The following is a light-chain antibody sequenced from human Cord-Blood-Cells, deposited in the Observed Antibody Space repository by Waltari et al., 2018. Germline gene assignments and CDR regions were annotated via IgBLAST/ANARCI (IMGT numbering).Light chain of an antibody. CDR3: QQLNSYPLT. Sequence: DIQLTQSPSFLSASVGDRVTMTCRASQGISSYLAWYQQKPGKATKLLSYAASTLQSGVPSRFSGSGSGTEFTLTISSLQPEDFATYYCQQLNSYPLTFGPGTKVDIK. CDR1: QGISSY. V-gene: IGKV1-9*01. J-gene: IGKJ3*01. CDR2: AAS.